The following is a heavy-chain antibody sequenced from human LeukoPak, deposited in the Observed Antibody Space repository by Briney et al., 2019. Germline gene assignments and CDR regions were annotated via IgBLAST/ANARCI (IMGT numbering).Heavy chain of an antibody. Sequence: GASVKVSCKASGYTFSSYYMHWVRQAPGQGLEWMGIINPSGGGTTYAQKFRGRVTMTRDTSTGTVFMELSSLRSDDTAVYYCARDLKYILPGGWFDPWGQGTLVTVSS. CDR3: ARDLKYILPGGWFDP. CDR1: GYTFSSYY. V-gene: IGHV1-46*01. J-gene: IGHJ5*02. CDR2: INPSGGGT. D-gene: IGHD4-23*01.